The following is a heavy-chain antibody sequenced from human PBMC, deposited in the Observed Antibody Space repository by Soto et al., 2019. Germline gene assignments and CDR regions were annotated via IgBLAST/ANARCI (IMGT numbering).Heavy chain of an antibody. CDR2: IIPILGIA. CDR3: ARVRYGSGSYRRGWYFDL. V-gene: IGHV1-69*02. Sequence: QVQLVQSGAEVKKPGSSVKVSCKASGGTFSSYTISWVRQAPGQGLEWMGRIIPILGIANYAQKFQGRVTITADKSTSTAYMERSSLRSEDTAVYYCARVRYGSGSYRRGWYFDLWGRGTLVTVSS. J-gene: IGHJ2*01. D-gene: IGHD1-26*01. CDR1: GGTFSSYT.